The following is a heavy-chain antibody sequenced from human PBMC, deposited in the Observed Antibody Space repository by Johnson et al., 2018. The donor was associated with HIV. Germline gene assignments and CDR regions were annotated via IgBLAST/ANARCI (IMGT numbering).Heavy chain of an antibody. CDR3: AREDLYGAGPDAFDI. V-gene: IGHV3-30*03. J-gene: IGHJ3*02. D-gene: IGHD4-17*01. Sequence: QVQLVESGGGVVQPGRSLRLSCATSGFTLSNYGIHWVRQAPGKGLEWVAVISYDGRIPSHADSVKGRFTISRYNSKNTLYLQMNSLRAEDTAVYYCAREDLYGAGPDAFDIWGQGTMVTVSS. CDR1: GFTLSNYG. CDR2: ISYDGRIP.